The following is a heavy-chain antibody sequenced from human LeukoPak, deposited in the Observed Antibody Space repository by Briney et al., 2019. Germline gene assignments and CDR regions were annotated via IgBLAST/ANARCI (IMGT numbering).Heavy chain of an antibody. Sequence: SETLSLTCTVSGGSISSSYWSWIRQPLGEGLEWIASPYDSESTKYKPSLRSRATISSDTSKNQFSLKLSSMTAADTAVYYCARQAYSSGWYTAAYWGQGTLVTVSS. CDR1: GGSISSSY. CDR2: PYDSEST. CDR3: ARQAYSSGWYTAAY. J-gene: IGHJ4*02. D-gene: IGHD6-19*01. V-gene: IGHV4-59*08.